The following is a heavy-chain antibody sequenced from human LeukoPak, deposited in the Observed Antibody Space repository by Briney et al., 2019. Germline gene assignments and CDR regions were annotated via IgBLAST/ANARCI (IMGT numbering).Heavy chain of an antibody. CDR1: GFTFSSYA. CDR2: ISGSGGST. CDR3: ARDYDILTGWLDY. Sequence: GGSLRLSCAGSGFTFSSYAMSWVRQAPGKGLEWVSGISGSGGSTYYADSVKGRFTISRDNAKNSLYLQMNSLRAEDTAVYYCARDYDILTGWLDYWGQGTLVTVSS. D-gene: IGHD3-9*01. J-gene: IGHJ4*02. V-gene: IGHV3-23*01.